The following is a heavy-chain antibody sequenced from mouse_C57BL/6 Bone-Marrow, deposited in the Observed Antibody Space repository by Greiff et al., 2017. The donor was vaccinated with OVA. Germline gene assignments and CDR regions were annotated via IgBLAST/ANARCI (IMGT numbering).Heavy chain of an antibody. CDR1: GYTFTSYW. D-gene: IGHD2-2*01. V-gene: IGHV1-50*01. CDR2: IDPSDSYT. Sequence: QVQLKESGAELVKPGASVKLSCKASGYTFTSYWMQWVKQRPGQGLEWIGEIDPSDSYTNYNQKFKGKATLTVDTSSSTAYMQLSSLTSEDSAVYYCARGYYWYFDVWGTGTTVTVSS. CDR3: ARGYYWYFDV. J-gene: IGHJ1*03.